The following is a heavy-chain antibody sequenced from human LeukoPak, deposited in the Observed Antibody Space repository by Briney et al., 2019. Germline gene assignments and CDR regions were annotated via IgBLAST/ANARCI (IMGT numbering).Heavy chain of an antibody. CDR1: GFSFDYYG. V-gene: IGHV3-9*01. CDR2: ISWNSDDI. CDR3: AKGYYYDSSGYYYVDYYYGMDV. Sequence: PGGSLRPSCAASGFSFDYYGMHWVRQAPGKGLEWVSGISWNSDDIGYADSVKGRFTVSRDNAKNSLYLQMNSLTTEDTALYYCAKGYYYDSSGYYYVDYYYGMDVWGQGTTVTVSS. D-gene: IGHD3-22*01. J-gene: IGHJ6*02.